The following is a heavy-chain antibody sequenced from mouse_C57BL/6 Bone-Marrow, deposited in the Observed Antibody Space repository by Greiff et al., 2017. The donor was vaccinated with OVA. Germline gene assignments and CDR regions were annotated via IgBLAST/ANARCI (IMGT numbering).Heavy chain of an antibody. D-gene: IGHD3-2*01. J-gene: IGHJ1*03. CDR3: ARRETPYLYFDV. CDR1: GFTFSDYG. Sequence: DVQGVASWGGLVKPGGSLKLSCAASGFTFSDYGMHWVRQAPEKGLEWVAYISSGSSTLYYADTVPGRFTISRENAKNTLFLQITSLRSEDTAMYYCARRETPYLYFDVWGTGTTVTVSS. CDR2: ISSGSSTL. V-gene: IGHV5-17*01.